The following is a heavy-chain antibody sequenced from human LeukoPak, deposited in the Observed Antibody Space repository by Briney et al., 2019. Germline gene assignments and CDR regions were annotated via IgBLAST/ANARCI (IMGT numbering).Heavy chain of an antibody. D-gene: IGHD3-10*01. V-gene: IGHV1-24*01. Sequence: ASVKVSCKVSGYTLTEFSMLWVRQAPGKRLEWMGGFDPEDGETIYAQKFQGRVTMTEDTSTDTAYMELSSLRSEDTAVYYCAPDLMGTGSDYKAPYLDYWGQGTLVTVSS. CDR3: APDLMGTGSDYKAPYLDY. CDR2: FDPEDGET. CDR1: GYTLTEFS. J-gene: IGHJ4*02.